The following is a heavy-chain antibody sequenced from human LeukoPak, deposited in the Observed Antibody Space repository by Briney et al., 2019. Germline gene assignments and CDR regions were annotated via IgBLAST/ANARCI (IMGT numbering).Heavy chain of an antibody. CDR1: GGSFSGYY. D-gene: IGHD2-2*01. CDR2: INHSGST. J-gene: IGHJ4*02. CDR3: ARPDCSSTSCYHL. V-gene: IGHV4-34*01. Sequence: SETLSLTCYLYGGSFSGYYWSWIRQPPGKGLEWIGEINHSGSTNYNPSLKSRVTISVDTSKNQFSLKLSSVTAADTAVYYCARPDCSSTSCYHLWGQGTLVTVSS.